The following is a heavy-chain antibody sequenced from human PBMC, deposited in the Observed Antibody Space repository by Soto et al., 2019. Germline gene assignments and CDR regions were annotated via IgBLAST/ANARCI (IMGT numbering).Heavy chain of an antibody. CDR2: TYYRSKWYN. V-gene: IGHV6-1*01. Sequence: SQTLSLTCAISGDSVSSNSAAWNWIRQSPSRGLEWLGRTYYRSKWYNDYAVSVKSRITINPDTSKNQFSLQLNSVTPEDTAVYYCARERRYCSSTSCANCFDLWGQGILVTVSS. D-gene: IGHD2-2*01. CDR3: ARERRYCSSTSCANCFDL. J-gene: IGHJ5*02. CDR1: GDSVSSNSAA.